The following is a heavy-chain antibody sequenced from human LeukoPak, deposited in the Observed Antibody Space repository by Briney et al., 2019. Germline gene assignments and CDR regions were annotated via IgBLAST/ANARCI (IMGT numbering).Heavy chain of an antibody. Sequence: GGSLRLSCAPSGFTFSSYWMHWVRQAPGKGLVWVSRINSDGSSTSYADSVKGRFTISRDNAKNTLYLQMNSLRAEDTAVYYCARAARDIVVVPAIDYWGQGTLVTVSS. CDR2: INSDGSST. D-gene: IGHD2-2*01. V-gene: IGHV3-74*01. CDR1: GFTFSSYW. CDR3: ARAARDIVVVPAIDY. J-gene: IGHJ4*02.